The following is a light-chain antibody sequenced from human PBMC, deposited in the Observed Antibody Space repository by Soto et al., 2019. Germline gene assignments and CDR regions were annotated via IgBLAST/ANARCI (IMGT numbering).Light chain of an antibody. CDR1: QSVSSSY. CDR3: QQYGSA. Sequence: EIVLTQSPGTLSLSPGERATLSCRASQSVSSSYLAWYQQKPGQAPRLLIYGASSRATGIPDSFSGSGSGTDFTFTFSRLEPEDFAVYYCQQYGSAFGQGTRLEIK. V-gene: IGKV3-20*01. CDR2: GAS. J-gene: IGKJ5*01.